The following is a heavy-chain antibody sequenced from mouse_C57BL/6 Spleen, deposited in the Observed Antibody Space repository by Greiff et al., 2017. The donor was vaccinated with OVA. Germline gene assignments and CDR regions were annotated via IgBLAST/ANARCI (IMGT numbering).Heavy chain of an antibody. J-gene: IGHJ1*03. Sequence: EVQLQQSGPGLAKPSQTLSLTCSVTGYSITSDYWNWIRKFPGNKLEYMGYISYSGSTYYNPSLKSRISITRDTSKNQYYLQLNSVTTEDTATYYCARYGTTVVAPAFYWYFDVWGTGTTVTVSS. CDR2: ISYSGST. D-gene: IGHD1-1*01. CDR1: GYSITSDY. CDR3: ARYGTTVVAPAFYWYFDV. V-gene: IGHV3-8*01.